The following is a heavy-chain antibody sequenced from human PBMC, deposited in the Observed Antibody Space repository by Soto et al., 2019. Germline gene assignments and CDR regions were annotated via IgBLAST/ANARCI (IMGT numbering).Heavy chain of an antibody. CDR1: GFTVSSNY. CDR3: AGFVGGGFDY. CDR2: VYIGGNT. Sequence: EVQLVESGGGLVQPGGSLRLSCAASGFTVSSNYMSCVRQAPGKGLEWVSVVYIGGNTYYAESVEDRFTISRDNFQNLLYIQMNRLRDEDTAVYYCAGFVGGGFDYWGQGTLVTVSS. D-gene: IGHD3-10*01. J-gene: IGHJ4*02. V-gene: IGHV3-66*01.